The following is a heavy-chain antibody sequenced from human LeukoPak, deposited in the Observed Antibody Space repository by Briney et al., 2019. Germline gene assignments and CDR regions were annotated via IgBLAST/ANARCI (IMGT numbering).Heavy chain of an antibody. J-gene: IGHJ4*02. CDR2: IYYTGTT. D-gene: IGHD4-23*01. CDR1: GGSISSYY. CDR3: AREGYGGNSIDY. Sequence: SETLSLTCTVSGGSISSYYWSWIRQPPGKGLEWIGYIYYTGTTNYNSSLKSRVTISVDTSKNQFSLKLSSVTAADAAVYYCAREGYGGNSIDYWGQGTLVTVSS. V-gene: IGHV4-59*01.